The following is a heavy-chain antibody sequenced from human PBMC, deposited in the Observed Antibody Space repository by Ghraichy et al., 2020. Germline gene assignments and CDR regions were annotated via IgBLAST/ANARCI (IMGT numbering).Heavy chain of an antibody. CDR2: IYYSGST. J-gene: IGHJ6*02. CDR1: GGSVSSGSYY. Sequence: SETLSLTCTVSGGSVSSGSYYWSWIRQPTGKGLEWIGYIYYSGSTNDNPYLKSRVTISVDTSKNQFSLKQSSVTAADTAVYDCAWCTVTYGMDVWGQGTMVTVAS. V-gene: IGHV4-61*01. D-gene: IGHD4-11*01. CDR3: AWCTVTYGMDV.